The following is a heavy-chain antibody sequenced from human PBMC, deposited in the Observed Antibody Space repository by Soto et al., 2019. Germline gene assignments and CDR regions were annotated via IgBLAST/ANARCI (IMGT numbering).Heavy chain of an antibody. CDR2: IDPRSGAS. D-gene: IGHD3-10*01. V-gene: IGHV1-2*02. CDR1: GYPFTDLY. CDR3: ARANYGPLDY. Sequence: QVQLVQSGADVKRPGASVRVSCKPSGYPFTDLYIHWVRLAPGLGLEWMGWIDPRSGASRKTQKLQGRCTLTRDTSTSTVYMELCSLRSDDTAVYYCARANYGPLDYWGQGTLVTVSS. J-gene: IGHJ4*02.